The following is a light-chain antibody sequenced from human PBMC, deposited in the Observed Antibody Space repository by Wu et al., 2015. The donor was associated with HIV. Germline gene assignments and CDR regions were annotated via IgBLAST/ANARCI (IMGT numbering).Light chain of an antibody. CDR2: GAS. Sequence: EIVMTQSPATLSVSPGERATLSCRASQSVASNYLAFYQQKPGQAPRLLVYGASSRATGIPDRFSGSGSGTDFTLTITRLEPEDFAMYYCQQYGSSPITFGQGTRLEVK. V-gene: IGKV3-20*01. J-gene: IGKJ5*01. CDR1: QSVASNY. CDR3: QQYGSSPIT.